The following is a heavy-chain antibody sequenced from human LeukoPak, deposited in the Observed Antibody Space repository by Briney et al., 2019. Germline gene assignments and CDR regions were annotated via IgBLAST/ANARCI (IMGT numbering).Heavy chain of an antibody. CDR3: ARSYSSGWYFTL. CDR2: IYYSGST. D-gene: IGHD6-19*01. Sequence: SETLSLTCTVSGGSISSYYWSWIRQPPGKGLEWIGYIYYSGSTNYNPSLKSRVTISVDTSKTQFSLKLSSVTAADTAVYYCARSYSSGWYFTLWGQGTLVTVSS. CDR1: GGSISSYY. V-gene: IGHV4-59*08. J-gene: IGHJ4*02.